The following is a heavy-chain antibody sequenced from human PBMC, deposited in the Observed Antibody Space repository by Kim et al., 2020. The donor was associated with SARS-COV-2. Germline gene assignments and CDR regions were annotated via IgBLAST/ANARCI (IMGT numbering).Heavy chain of an antibody. CDR1: GFTFSSYA. D-gene: IGHD6-13*01. CDR2: ISYDGSNK. Sequence: GGSLRLSCAASGFTFSSYAMHWVRQAPGKGLEWVAVISYDGSNKYYADSVKGRFTISRDNSKNTLYLQMNSLRAEDTAVYYCARLPGIAAEASYYYYGMDVWGQGTTVTASS. CDR3: ARLPGIAAEASYYYYGMDV. V-gene: IGHV3-30-3*01. J-gene: IGHJ6*02.